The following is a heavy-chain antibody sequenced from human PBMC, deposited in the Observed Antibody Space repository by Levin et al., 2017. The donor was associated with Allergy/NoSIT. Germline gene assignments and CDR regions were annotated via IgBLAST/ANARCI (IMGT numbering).Heavy chain of an antibody. D-gene: IGHD3-3*01. CDR1: GGSFSDFH. V-gene: IGHV4-34*01. Sequence: SETLSLTCAVYGGSFSDFHWSWIRQPPGKGLEWIGEINHSGSTNYSPSLKSRVTISIDTSKNHFSLKLSSVTAADTAVYYCARGRKLRFVEWLYRFDYWGQGTLVTVSS. J-gene: IGHJ4*02. CDR2: INHSGST. CDR3: ARGRKLRFVEWLYRFDY.